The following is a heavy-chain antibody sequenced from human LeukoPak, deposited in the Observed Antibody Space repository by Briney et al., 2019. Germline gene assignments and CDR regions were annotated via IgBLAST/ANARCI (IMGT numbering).Heavy chain of an antibody. CDR1: GGSLSGYY. CDR2: INHDETT. D-gene: IGHD5-18*01. V-gene: IGHV4-34*01. J-gene: IGHJ4*02. Sequence: SETLSLTRALYGGSLSGYYWRWIRPFPGAGLEWIGEINHDETTNKNPSLKSRVAISVDTSKNQFSLNLNSVTAADTAVYYCARALGYSYGFGVFFDSWGQGTVVTVSS. CDR3: ARALGYSYGFGVFFDS.